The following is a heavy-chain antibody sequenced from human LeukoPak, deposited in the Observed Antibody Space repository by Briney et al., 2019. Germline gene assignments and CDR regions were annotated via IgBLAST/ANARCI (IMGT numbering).Heavy chain of an antibody. CDR2: IIPILGIA. J-gene: IGHJ4*02. V-gene: IGHV1-69*04. CDR1: GGTFSSYA. CDR3: ARSTNRRDGYNAHFDY. Sequence: ASVEVSCKASGGTFSSYAISWVRQAPGQGLEWMGRIIPILGIANYAQKFQGRVTITADKSTSTAYMELSSLRSEDTAVYYCARSTNRRDGYNAHFDYWGQGTLVTVSS. D-gene: IGHD5-24*01.